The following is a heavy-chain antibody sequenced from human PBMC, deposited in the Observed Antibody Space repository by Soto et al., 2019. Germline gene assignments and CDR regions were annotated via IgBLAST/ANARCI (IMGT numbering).Heavy chain of an antibody. Sequence: GGSLRLSCAASGFTFSLYGMNWVRQAPGKGLEWVSCISSRNSSTYYADSVKGRFTISRDNAKNSLYLQMNSLRADDTAIYYCAKIRYSSLQYFYGMDVWGQGTTVTVSS. V-gene: IGHV3-21*01. J-gene: IGHJ6*02. CDR3: AKIRYSSLQYFYGMDV. CDR1: GFTFSLYG. D-gene: IGHD3-9*01. CDR2: ISSRNSST.